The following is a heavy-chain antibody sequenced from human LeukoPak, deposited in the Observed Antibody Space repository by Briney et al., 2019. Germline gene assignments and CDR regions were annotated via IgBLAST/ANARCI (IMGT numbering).Heavy chain of an antibody. V-gene: IGHV3-30-3*01. CDR3: AREGVVATILDLDGMDV. J-gene: IGHJ6*02. Sequence: GGSLRLSCAASGFTFSSYAMHWVRQAPGKGLEWVAVISYDGSNKYYADSVKGRFTISRDNSKNTLYLQMNSLRAEDTAVYYCAREGVVATILDLDGMDVWGQGTTVTVSS. D-gene: IGHD5-12*01. CDR2: ISYDGSNK. CDR1: GFTFSSYA.